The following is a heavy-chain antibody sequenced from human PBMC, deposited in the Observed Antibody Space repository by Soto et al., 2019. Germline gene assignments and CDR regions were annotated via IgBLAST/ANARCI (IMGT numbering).Heavy chain of an antibody. CDR3: ATSYYNFWSGYYLAYFDY. D-gene: IGHD3-3*01. Sequence: PSETLSLTCAVXGVSFTGYYWSWIRQPPGKGLEWIGEINHSGSTNYNPSVKSRVTISVDTYKKQFSLKLSSVTAADMAVYYCATSYYNFWSGYYLAYFDYWGQGTLVTVSS. CDR1: GVSFTGYY. V-gene: IGHV4-34*01. J-gene: IGHJ4*02. CDR2: INHSGST.